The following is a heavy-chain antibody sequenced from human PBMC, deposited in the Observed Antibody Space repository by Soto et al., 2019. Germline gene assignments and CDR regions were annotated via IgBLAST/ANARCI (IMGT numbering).Heavy chain of an antibody. D-gene: IGHD6-6*01. Sequence: SQTLPLTCAISGDSVSSNSAAWNWIRQSPSRGLEWLGRTYYRSKWYNDYAVSVKSRITINPDTSKNQFSLQLNSVTPEDTAVYYCARGPLEYSSSSGGLFDYWGQGTLVTVSS. CDR1: GDSVSSNSAA. CDR3: ARGPLEYSSSSGGLFDY. J-gene: IGHJ4*02. CDR2: TYYRSKWYN. V-gene: IGHV6-1*01.